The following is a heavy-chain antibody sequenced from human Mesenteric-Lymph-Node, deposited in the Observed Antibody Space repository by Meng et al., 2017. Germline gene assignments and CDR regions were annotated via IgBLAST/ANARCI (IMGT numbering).Heavy chain of an antibody. Sequence: GGSLRLSCAASGFTFSSYSMNWVRQAPGKGLEWVSSISSSSSYIYYADSVKGRFTISRDNAKNSLYLQMNSLRAEDTAVYYCARDYGDGYNYNEEYFQHWGQDTLVTVSS. CDR3: ARDYGDGYNYNEEYFQH. CDR1: GFTFSSYS. D-gene: IGHD5-24*01. J-gene: IGHJ1*01. V-gene: IGHV3-21*01. CDR2: ISSSSSYI.